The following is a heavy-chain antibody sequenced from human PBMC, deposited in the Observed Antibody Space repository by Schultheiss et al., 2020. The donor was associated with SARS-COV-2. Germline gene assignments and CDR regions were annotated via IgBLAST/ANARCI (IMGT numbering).Heavy chain of an antibody. CDR3: ARVYYCGGDCGDWFDP. CDR1: AGSISSYF. V-gene: IGHV4-59*01. CDR2: IYYSGST. D-gene: IGHD2-21*02. J-gene: IGHJ5*02. Sequence: SQTLSLTCTVSAGSISSYFWSWIRQPAGKGLEWIGYIYYSGSTNYNPSLKSRVTISVDTSKNQFSLKLSSVTAADTAVYYCARVYYCGGDCGDWFDPWGQGTLVTVSS.